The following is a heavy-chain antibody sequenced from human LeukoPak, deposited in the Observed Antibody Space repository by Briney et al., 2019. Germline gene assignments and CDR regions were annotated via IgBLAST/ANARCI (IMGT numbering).Heavy chain of an antibody. Sequence: GGSLRLSCAASGFTFSDYYMSWIRQAPGKGLEWVSYISSSSSYTNYADSVKGRFTISRDNAKNSLYLQMNSLSAEDTAVYYCATTVAGTVEYFQHWGQGTLVTVSS. CDR3: ATTVAGTVEYFQH. J-gene: IGHJ1*01. CDR1: GFTFSDYY. D-gene: IGHD6-19*01. V-gene: IGHV3-11*06. CDR2: ISSSSSYT.